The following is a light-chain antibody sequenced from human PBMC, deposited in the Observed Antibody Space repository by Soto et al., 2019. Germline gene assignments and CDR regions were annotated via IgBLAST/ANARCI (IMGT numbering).Light chain of an antibody. V-gene: IGKV3-11*01. J-gene: IGKJ1*01. CDR2: LAS. Sequence: EIVFTQSPATLSLSPGERATLSCRASQSISFYLTWYQHKPGQAPRLLIYLASNRAAGVPARFSGSGSGTDFTLTISDVEPEDFAVYYCHQRQSWPRTFGQGTKVDIK. CDR3: HQRQSWPRT. CDR1: QSISFY.